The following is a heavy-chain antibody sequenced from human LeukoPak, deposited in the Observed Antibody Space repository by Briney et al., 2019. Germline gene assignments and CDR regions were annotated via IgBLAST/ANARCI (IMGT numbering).Heavy chain of an antibody. CDR3: AKEGYSGYDYGGFDY. CDR1: GFTFSSYG. CDR2: ISYDGSNK. J-gene: IGHJ4*02. D-gene: IGHD5-12*01. V-gene: IGHV3-30*18. Sequence: PGRSLRLSCAASGFTFSSYGMHWVRQAPGKGLEWVEVISYDGSNKYYADSVKGRFTISRDNSKNTLYLQMNSLRAEDTAVYYCAKEGYSGYDYGGFDYWGQGTLVTVSS.